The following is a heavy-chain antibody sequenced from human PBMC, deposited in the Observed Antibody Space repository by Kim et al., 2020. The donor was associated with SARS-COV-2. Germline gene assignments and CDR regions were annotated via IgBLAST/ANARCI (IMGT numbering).Heavy chain of an antibody. J-gene: IGHJ4*02. V-gene: IGHV3-9*01. D-gene: IGHD3-10*01. Sequence: GGSLRLSCAASGFTFGDYAMHWVRQAPGKGLEWVSGISWNSGSIGYADSVKGRFTISRDNAKNSLYLQMNSLRAEDTALYYCAKGRITMVRGVIVSGLDYWGQGTLVTVSS. CDR3: AKGRITMVRGVIVSGLDY. CDR1: GFTFGDYA. CDR2: ISWNSGSI.